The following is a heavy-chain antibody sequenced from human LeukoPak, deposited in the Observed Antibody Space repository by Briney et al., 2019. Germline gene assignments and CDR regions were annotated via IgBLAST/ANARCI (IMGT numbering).Heavy chain of an antibody. CDR2: ISADGGST. CDR3: AKESGKFDY. J-gene: IGHJ4*02. V-gene: IGHV3-43*02. Sequence: QPGGSLRLSCVASGLTFHDYAMHWVRHAPGKGLEWVSLISADGGSTFYADSVRGRFSISRDNSKNSLYLQMNSLRTEDTAMYYCAKESGKFDYRGQGTLVAVSS. CDR1: GLTFHDYA.